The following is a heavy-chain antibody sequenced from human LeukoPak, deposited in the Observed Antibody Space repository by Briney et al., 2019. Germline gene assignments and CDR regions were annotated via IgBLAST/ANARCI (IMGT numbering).Heavy chain of an antibody. CDR2: IYHSGST. V-gene: IGHV4-4*02. CDR1: GGSISSSNW. J-gene: IGHJ4*02. D-gene: IGHD3-22*01. Sequence: PSETLSLTCAVSGGSISSSNWWSWVRQPPGKGLEWIGEIYHSGSTNYNPSLKSRVTISVDKSKNQFSLKLSSVTAADTAVYYCARAAWPSSGKYDYWGQGTLVTVSS. CDR3: ARAAWPSSGKYDY.